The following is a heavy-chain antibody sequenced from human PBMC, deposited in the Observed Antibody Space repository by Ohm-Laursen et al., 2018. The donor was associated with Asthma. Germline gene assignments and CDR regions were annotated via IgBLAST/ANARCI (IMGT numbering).Heavy chain of an antibody. J-gene: IGHJ5*02. Sequence: SLRLSCSASGFNFNSSAMHWVRQAPGKGLEWVAVMSYDGNNKYHAASVQGRFTISRDNSKSTLLLQMSSLRPEDTAVYYCASDPYSDYIWGTCASWGQGTLVTVSS. V-gene: IGHV3-30-3*01. CDR1: GFNFNSSA. CDR3: ASDPYSDYIWGTCAS. D-gene: IGHD3-16*01. CDR2: MSYDGNNK.